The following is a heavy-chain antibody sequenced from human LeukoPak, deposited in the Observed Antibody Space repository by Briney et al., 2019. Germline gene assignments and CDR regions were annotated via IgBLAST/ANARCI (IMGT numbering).Heavy chain of an antibody. J-gene: IGHJ4*02. Sequence: GGSLRLSCAASGFTFSRYSMHWVRQAPGKGLEYVSAISNNGGSTYYAKSVKGRFTISRDNSKNTLYLQMGSLRAEDVAVYYCARTSIAAREADYWGQGTLVTVSS. CDR3: ARTSIAAREADY. D-gene: IGHD6-6*01. CDR2: ISNNGGST. CDR1: GFTFSRYS. V-gene: IGHV3-64*01.